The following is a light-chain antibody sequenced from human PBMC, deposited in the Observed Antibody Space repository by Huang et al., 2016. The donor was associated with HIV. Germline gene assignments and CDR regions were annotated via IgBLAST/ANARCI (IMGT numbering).Light chain of an antibody. CDR1: QSITNY. CDR2: DTD. J-gene: IGKJ4*01. CDR3: QQRSGWRLT. V-gene: IGKV3-11*01. Sequence: EIVLTQSPHTLSLSPGERATLACRASQSITNYLTWYHQRPGQAPRLLIYDTDYSASGIPARFSGSGSGTNFTLTIDGLEPGDLATYYCQQRSGWRLTFGGGTKVQI.